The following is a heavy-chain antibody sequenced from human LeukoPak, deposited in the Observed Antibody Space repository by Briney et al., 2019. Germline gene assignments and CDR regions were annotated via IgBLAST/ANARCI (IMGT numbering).Heavy chain of an antibody. CDR3: ARENTSYSGSYLDYFDY. Sequence: SETLSLTCTVSSGSISSYYWRWIRQPAGKGLEWIGRIYTSGSTNYNPSLKSRVTMSVDTSKNQFSLKLSSVTAADTAVYYCARENTSYSGSYLDYFDYWGQGTLVTVSS. V-gene: IGHV4-4*07. CDR2: IYTSGST. D-gene: IGHD1-26*01. CDR1: SGSISSYY. J-gene: IGHJ4*02.